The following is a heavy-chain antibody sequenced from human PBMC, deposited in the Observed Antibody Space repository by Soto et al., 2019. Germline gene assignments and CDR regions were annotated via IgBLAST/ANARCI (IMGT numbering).Heavy chain of an antibody. V-gene: IGHV1-24*01. CDR1: GYTLTELS. D-gene: IGHD6-13*01. CDR2: FDPEDGET. CDR3: ATVIPSSSWYGSQENNWFDP. Sequence: ASVKVSFKVSGYTLTELSMHWVRQAPGKGLEWMGGFDPEDGETIYAQKFQGRVTMTEDTSTDTAYMELSSLRSVDTAVYYCATVIPSSSWYGSQENNWFDPWGQGTLVTVSS. J-gene: IGHJ5*02.